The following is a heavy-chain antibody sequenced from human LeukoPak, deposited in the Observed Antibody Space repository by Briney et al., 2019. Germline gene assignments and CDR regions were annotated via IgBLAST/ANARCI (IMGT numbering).Heavy chain of an antibody. CDR2: IKEDGSEK. D-gene: IGHD6-13*01. V-gene: IGHV3-7*01. Sequence: GGSLRLSCAASGFTFNIYWMNWVRQAPGKGLEWVANIKEDGSEKYYVDSVKGRFTISRDNPKNSLYLQMNSLRAEDTAVYYCARGHTSSFDYWGQGTLVTVSS. CDR1: GFTFNIYW. CDR3: ARGHTSSFDY. J-gene: IGHJ4*02.